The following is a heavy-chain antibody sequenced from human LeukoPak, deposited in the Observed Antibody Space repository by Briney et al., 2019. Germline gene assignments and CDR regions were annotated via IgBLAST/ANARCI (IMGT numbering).Heavy chain of an antibody. D-gene: IGHD1-26*01. CDR3: ARSSGSYYLFDP. V-gene: IGHV1-18*01. CDR2: ISAYNGDT. Sequence: ASVKVSCKASGYTFSSYGISWVRQAPGQGLEWMGWISAYNGDTNYAQKFQGRVTITADESTSTAYMELSSLRSEDTAVYYCARSSGSYYLFDPWGQGTLVTVSS. J-gene: IGHJ5*02. CDR1: GYTFSSYG.